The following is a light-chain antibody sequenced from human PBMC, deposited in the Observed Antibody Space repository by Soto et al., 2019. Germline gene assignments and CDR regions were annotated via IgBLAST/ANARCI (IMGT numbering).Light chain of an antibody. CDR2: GAS. Sequence: DIVMTQSPDTVSVSLGESATLSCRASQTVTTNLAWYQHKPGQAPRLLIYGASTRASGIPARFSGSGSGTDFTLTITSLRSEDSALYYCQQYNNWPPITFGQGTRLEIK. CDR1: QTVTTN. J-gene: IGKJ5*01. CDR3: QQYNNWPPIT. V-gene: IGKV3-15*01.